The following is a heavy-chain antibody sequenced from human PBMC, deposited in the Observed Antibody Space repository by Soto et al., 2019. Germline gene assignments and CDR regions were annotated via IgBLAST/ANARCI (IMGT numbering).Heavy chain of an antibody. V-gene: IGHV3-23*01. Sequence: EVQLLESGGGLVQPGGSLRLSCAASGFTLSSYAMSWVRQAPGKGLEWVSAISGSGGSTDYADSVKGRLTIFRDNSKNPLYLQMNSLRAEDTAVYYCAKDVDYRNYVNSFDYWGQGTLVTVSS. D-gene: IGHD4-4*01. CDR1: GFTLSSYA. CDR3: AKDVDYRNYVNSFDY. J-gene: IGHJ4*02. CDR2: ISGSGGST.